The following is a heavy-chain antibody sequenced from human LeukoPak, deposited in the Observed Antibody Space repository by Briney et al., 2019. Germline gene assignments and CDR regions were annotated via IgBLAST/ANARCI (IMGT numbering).Heavy chain of an antibody. CDR1: GGSISSYY. Sequence: SETLSLTCTVSGGSISSYYWSWIRQPPGKGLEWIGYIYYSGSTNYNPSLKSRVTISVDTSKNQFSLKLSSVTAADTAVYYCARGLELGYCSGGSCCSRKYNWFDHWGQGTLVTVSS. D-gene: IGHD2-15*01. V-gene: IGHV4-59*01. J-gene: IGHJ5*02. CDR2: IYYSGST. CDR3: ARGLELGYCSGGSCCSRKYNWFDH.